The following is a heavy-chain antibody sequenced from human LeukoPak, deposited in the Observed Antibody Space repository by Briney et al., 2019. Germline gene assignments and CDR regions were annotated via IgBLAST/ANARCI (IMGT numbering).Heavy chain of an antibody. CDR2: ISNSGDNT. V-gene: IGHV3-23*01. Sequence: QTGGSLRLSCAASGFTFYSYAMNWVRQTPGKGLGWVSAISNSGDNTYYADSVKGRFTISRDNAKNSVSLQMNSLRAEDTAVYYCASGSYGSGFYYFYYMDVWGKGTTVTVSS. D-gene: IGHD3-10*01. CDR3: ASGSYGSGFYYFYYMDV. J-gene: IGHJ6*03. CDR1: GFTFYSYA.